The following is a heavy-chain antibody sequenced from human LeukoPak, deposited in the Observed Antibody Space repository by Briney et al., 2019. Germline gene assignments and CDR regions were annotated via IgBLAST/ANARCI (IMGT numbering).Heavy chain of an antibody. Sequence: PGGSLRLSCAASGLTFSSYWMHWVRQAPGKGLVWVSRINSDGSTTSYADSVKGRFTISRDNAKNTLYLQMNSLRAEDTAVYYCVRDRAVAGIDYWGQGTPVTVSS. CDR2: INSDGSTT. V-gene: IGHV3-74*01. J-gene: IGHJ4*02. CDR3: VRDRAVAGIDY. CDR1: GLTFSSYW. D-gene: IGHD6-19*01.